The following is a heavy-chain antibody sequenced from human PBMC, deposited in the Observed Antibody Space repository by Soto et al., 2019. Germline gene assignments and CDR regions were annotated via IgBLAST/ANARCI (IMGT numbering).Heavy chain of an antibody. CDR2: ISYDGSNK. D-gene: IGHD6-13*01. V-gene: IGHV3-30-3*01. Sequence: QVQLVESGGGVVQPGRSLRLSCAASGFTFSSYAMHWVRQAPGKGLEWVAVISYDGSNKYYADSVKGRFTISRDNXTNTLYLQRNSLRAEDTAVYYCARSSPPYYYYGMDVWGQGTTVTVSS. CDR3: ARSSPPYYYYGMDV. J-gene: IGHJ6*02. CDR1: GFTFSSYA.